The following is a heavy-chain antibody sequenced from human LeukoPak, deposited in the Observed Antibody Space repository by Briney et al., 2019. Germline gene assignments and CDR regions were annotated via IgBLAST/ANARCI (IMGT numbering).Heavy chain of an antibody. CDR1: GGSISSYY. CDR2: IYNSGST. Sequence: PSETLSLTCTVSGGSISSYYWSWIRQPPGKGLEWIGRIYNSGSTNYNPSLKSRVTMSVDTSKNQFSLKLSSVTAADTAVYYCAREPLGYCSSTSCYAFDIWGQGTMVTVSS. CDR3: AREPLGYCSSTSCYAFDI. V-gene: IGHV4-4*07. J-gene: IGHJ3*02. D-gene: IGHD2-2*01.